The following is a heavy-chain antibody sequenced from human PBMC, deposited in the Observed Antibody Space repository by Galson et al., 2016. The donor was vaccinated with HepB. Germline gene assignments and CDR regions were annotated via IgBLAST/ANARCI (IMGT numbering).Heavy chain of an antibody. J-gene: IGHJ6*04. V-gene: IGHV3-53*04. CDR1: GFTVSTNY. CDR2: IYGGGST. Sequence: SLRLSCAASGFTVSTNYMSWVRQAPGKGLEWVSVIYGGGSTTYADSVKGRFTISRHNSKDTLYLQMNSLRTEDTAVYYCARPLPNVGYGMDVWGKGTPVTVSS. D-gene: IGHD2-15*01. CDR3: ARPLPNVGYGMDV.